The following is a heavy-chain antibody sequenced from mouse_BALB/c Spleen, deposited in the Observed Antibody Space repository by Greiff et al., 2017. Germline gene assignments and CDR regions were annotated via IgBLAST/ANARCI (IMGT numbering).Heavy chain of an antibody. CDR1: GYAFTNYL. V-gene: IGHV1-54*01. Sequence: QVQLLQSGAELVRPGTSVKVSCKASGYAFTNYLIEWVKQRPGQGLEWIGVINPGSGGTNYNEKFKGKATLTADKSSSTAYMQLSSLTSDDSAVYFCARSPGWDYAMDYWGQGTSVTVSA. J-gene: IGHJ4*01. D-gene: IGHD1-1*02. CDR3: ARSPGWDYAMDY. CDR2: INPGSGGT.